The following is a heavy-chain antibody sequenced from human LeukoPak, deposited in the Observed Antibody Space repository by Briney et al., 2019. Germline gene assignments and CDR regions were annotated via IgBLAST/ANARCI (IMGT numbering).Heavy chain of an antibody. CDR2: IIPIFGTA. CDR3: ARDLRPYYYYYGMDV. V-gene: IGHV1-69*01. D-gene: IGHD3-16*01. J-gene: IGHJ6*02. Sequence: SVKVSCKASGGTFSSCAISWVRQAPGQGLEWMGGIIPIFGTANYAQKFQGRVTITADESTSTAYMELSSLRSEDTAVYYCARDLRPYYYYYGMDVWGQGTTVTVSS. CDR1: GGTFSSCA.